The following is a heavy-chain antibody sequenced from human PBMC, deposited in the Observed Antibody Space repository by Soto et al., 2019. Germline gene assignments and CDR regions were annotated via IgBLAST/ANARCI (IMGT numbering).Heavy chain of an antibody. CDR3: ARDRIAVAGNVTDWFDP. CDR1: GGTFSSYA. Sequence: ASVKVSCKASGGTFSSYAISWVRQAPGQGLEWMGGIIPIFGTANYAQKFQGRVTITADESTSTAYMELSSLRSEDTAMYYCARDRIAVAGNVTDWFDPWGQGTLVTVSS. J-gene: IGHJ5*02. V-gene: IGHV1-69*13. D-gene: IGHD6-19*01. CDR2: IIPIFGTA.